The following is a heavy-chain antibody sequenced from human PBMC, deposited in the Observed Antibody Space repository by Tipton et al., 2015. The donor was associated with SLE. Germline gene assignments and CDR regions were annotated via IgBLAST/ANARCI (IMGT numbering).Heavy chain of an antibody. CDR1: GGSINNYY. V-gene: IGHV4-59*01. CDR3: AKGARWFDDFWSGYPLGNYFGP. J-gene: IGHJ5*02. D-gene: IGHD3-3*01. CDR2: VYDSGTT. Sequence: LSLTCTVSGGSINNYYWSWFRQSPGKGLEWIGFVYDSGTTKYNPSLKSRLTISVDRSKNQFSLKLNSPTAADTAIYYCAKGARWFDDFWSGYPLGNYFGPWGHGILVTVSS.